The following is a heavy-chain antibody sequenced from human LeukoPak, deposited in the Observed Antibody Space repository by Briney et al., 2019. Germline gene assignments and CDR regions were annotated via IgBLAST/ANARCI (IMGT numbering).Heavy chain of an antibody. V-gene: IGHV3-23*01. J-gene: IGHJ4*02. D-gene: IGHD1-14*01. CDR1: GFTFSSYA. CDR3: ARGVEPLAANTLAY. CDR2: ISGSGGST. Sequence: GGSLRLSCAASGFTFSSYAMTWVRQAPGKGLEWVSAISGSGGSTYYADSVKGRFTISRDNSKNTLYLQMNSLRAEDTAVYYCARGVEPLAANTLAYWGQGTLVTVSS.